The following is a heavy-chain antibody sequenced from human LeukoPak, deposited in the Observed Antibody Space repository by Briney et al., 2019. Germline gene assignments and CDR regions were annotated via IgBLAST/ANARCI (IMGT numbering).Heavy chain of an antibody. V-gene: IGHV3-53*01. Sequence: PGGPLRLSCAASGFTVSSNYMSWVRQAPGRGLEWVSVIYSGGSTYYADSVEGRFTISRDNSKNMLYLQMNSLRAEDTAVYYCARTIVVAGFTDYFDYWGQGTLVSVSS. J-gene: IGHJ4*02. CDR2: IYSGGST. D-gene: IGHD6-19*01. CDR3: ARTIVVAGFTDYFDY. CDR1: GFTVSSNY.